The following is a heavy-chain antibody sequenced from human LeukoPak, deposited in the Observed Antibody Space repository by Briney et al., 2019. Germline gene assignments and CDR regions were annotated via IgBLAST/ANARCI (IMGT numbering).Heavy chain of an antibody. CDR3: ATASLSYYYSLYY. CDR2: INPNSGGT. V-gene: IGHV1-2*02. Sequence: GASVKVSCKASGYTFTGYYKHWVRQAPGQGLEWMGWINPNSGGTNYAQKFQGRVTMTEDTSTDTAYMELSSLRSEDTAVYYCATASLSYYYSLYYWGQGTLVTVSS. D-gene: IGHD3-10*01. J-gene: IGHJ4*02. CDR1: GYTFTGYY.